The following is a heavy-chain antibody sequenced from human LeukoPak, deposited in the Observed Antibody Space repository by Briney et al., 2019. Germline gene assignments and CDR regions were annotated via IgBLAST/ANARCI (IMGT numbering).Heavy chain of an antibody. V-gene: IGHV3-7*03. J-gene: IGHJ4*01. CDR3: ASSPN. Sequence: GGSLRLSCVASGFIFSDSWMSWVRQAPGKGLEWVANINQGGSEKYYVDSVKGRFTISRDNVKNSLYLQMNSLRDDDTAVYYCASSPNWGHGTLVTVSS. CDR1: GFIFSDSW. CDR2: INQGGSEK.